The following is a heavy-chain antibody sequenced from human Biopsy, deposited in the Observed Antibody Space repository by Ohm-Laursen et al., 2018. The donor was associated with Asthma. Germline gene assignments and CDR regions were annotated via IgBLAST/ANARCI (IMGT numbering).Heavy chain of an antibody. CDR2: THHSGYT. CDR1: GGSFSSNY. J-gene: IGHJ4*02. Sequence: SDTLSLTCAVYGGSFSSNYWSWIRQTPGKGLEWLGDTHHSGYTNYNPSLSSRLTLSVDTSKNQFSLKLSSVTAADTAVYYCASKPDYGDSTFNYWGQGTLVTVSS. CDR3: ASKPDYGDSTFNY. D-gene: IGHD4-17*01. V-gene: IGHV4-34*01.